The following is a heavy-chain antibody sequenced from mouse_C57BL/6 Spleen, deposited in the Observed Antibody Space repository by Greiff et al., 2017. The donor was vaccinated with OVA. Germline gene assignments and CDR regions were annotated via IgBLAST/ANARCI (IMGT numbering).Heavy chain of an antibody. Sequence: QVQLQQSGPGLVQPSQSLSITCTVSGFSLTSYGVHWVRQSPGKGLEWLGVIWRGGSTDYNAAFMSRLSITKDNSKSQDFLKMNSLQADDTAIYDCAKKGGSNYVDAMDYWGQGTSVTVSS. CDR2: IWRGGST. J-gene: IGHJ4*01. V-gene: IGHV2-5*01. CDR1: GFSLTSYG. CDR3: AKKGGSNYVDAMDY. D-gene: IGHD2-5*01.